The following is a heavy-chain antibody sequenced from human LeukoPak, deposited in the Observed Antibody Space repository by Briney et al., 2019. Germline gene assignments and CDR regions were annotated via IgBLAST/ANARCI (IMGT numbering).Heavy chain of an antibody. D-gene: IGHD2-21*02. V-gene: IGHV1-2*02. Sequence: ASVKVSRKASRYTFTGYYMHWVRQAPRQGLERMGWINPDSGGTNYAQKFQGRVTMTRDTSISTAYMEMSRLRSGDTVVYYCASRACGGDCYMPTHYYYYMDVWGKGTTVTVSS. CDR3: ASRACGGDCYMPTHYYYYMDV. CDR1: RYTFTGYY. CDR2: INPDSGGT. J-gene: IGHJ6*03.